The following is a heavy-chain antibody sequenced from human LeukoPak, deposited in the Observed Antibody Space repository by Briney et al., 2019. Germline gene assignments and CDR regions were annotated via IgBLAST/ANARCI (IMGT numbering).Heavy chain of an antibody. J-gene: IGHJ5*02. CDR3: ARDQQQLEYNWFDP. CDR1: GGSIGSYY. D-gene: IGHD6-13*01. Sequence: SETLSLTCTVSGGSIGSYYWSWIRQPPGKGLEWIGYIYYSGSTNYNPSLKSRVTISVDTSKNQFSLKLSSVTAADTAVYYCARDQQQLEYNWFDPWGQGTLVTVSS. V-gene: IGHV4-59*01. CDR2: IYYSGST.